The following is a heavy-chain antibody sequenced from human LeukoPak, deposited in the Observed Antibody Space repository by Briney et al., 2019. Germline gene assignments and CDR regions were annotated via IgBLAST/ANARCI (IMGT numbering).Heavy chain of an antibody. CDR2: ISGSGGNT. Sequence: GSLRLSCAASGFTFSSYVMSWVRQAPGKGLEWVSGISGSGGNTYYADSVKGRFTISRDNSKNTVSLQMKSLRAEDTAVYYCAGVATILLDYWGQGTLVTVSS. V-gene: IGHV3-23*01. CDR3: AGVATILLDY. J-gene: IGHJ4*02. CDR1: GFTFSSYV. D-gene: IGHD5-12*01.